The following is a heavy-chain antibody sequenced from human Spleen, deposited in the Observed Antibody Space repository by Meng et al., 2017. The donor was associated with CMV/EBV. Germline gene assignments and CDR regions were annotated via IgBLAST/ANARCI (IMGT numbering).Heavy chain of an antibody. Sequence: GSLRLSCTVSGDSISSYYWSWIRQPPGKGLEWIGYIYYSGITNYNPSLKSRVTISEDTSKNHFSLKLSSVTAADTAVYYCARSDYGDQYYYYYGMDVWGQGTTVTVSS. J-gene: IGHJ6*02. CDR1: GDSISSYY. V-gene: IGHV4-59*01. D-gene: IGHD4-17*01. CDR2: IYYSGIT. CDR3: ARSDYGDQYYYYYGMDV.